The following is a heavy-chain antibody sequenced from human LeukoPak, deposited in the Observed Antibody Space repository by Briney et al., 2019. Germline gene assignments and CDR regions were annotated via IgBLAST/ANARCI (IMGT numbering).Heavy chain of an antibody. J-gene: IGHJ4*02. D-gene: IGHD3-16*01. CDR3: ASLGGYFDY. CDR1: GFTFRNYA. CDR2: ISYDGTNE. V-gene: IGHV3-30*07. Sequence: GRSLRLSCAASGFTFRNYAMHWVRQAPGKGLEWVAVISYDGTNEYYADSVKGRFTISRDNSKNTLYLQMNSLRAEDTAVYYCASLGGYFDYWGQGTLVTVSS.